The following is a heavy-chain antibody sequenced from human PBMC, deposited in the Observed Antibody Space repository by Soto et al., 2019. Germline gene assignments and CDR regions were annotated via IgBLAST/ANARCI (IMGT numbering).Heavy chain of an antibody. J-gene: IGHJ4*02. D-gene: IGHD3-3*01. CDR2: IKGDGITT. Sequence: EVQLVESGGGLFEPGGSLRLSCAASGFTFSSYWIHWVRQAPGKGLVWVSRIKGDGITTNYADSVKGRVTISRDNAKNTVYLQVNSLRAEDTAVYYCARGAFGAYYFDYWGQGTLVTVSS. CDR3: ARGAFGAYYFDY. CDR1: GFTFSSYW. V-gene: IGHV3-74*01.